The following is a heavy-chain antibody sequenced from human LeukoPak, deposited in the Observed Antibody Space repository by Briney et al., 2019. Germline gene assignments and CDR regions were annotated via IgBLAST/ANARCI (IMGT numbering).Heavy chain of an antibody. CDR3: AKAPAEEYLNWFDP. D-gene: IGHD2-2*01. J-gene: IGHJ5*02. CDR2: ISGSGGST. Sequence: GGSLRLSCAASGFTFSSYAMSWVRQAPGKGLEWVSAISGSGGSTYYADSVKGRFTISRDNSKNTLYLQMNSLRAENTAVYYCAKAPAEEYLNWFDPWGQGTLVTVSS. CDR1: GFTFSSYA. V-gene: IGHV3-23*01.